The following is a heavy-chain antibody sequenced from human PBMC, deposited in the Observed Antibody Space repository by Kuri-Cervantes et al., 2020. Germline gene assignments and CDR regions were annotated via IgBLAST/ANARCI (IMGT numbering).Heavy chain of an antibody. D-gene: IGHD1-1*01. J-gene: IGHJ6*02. V-gene: IGHV2-26*01. CDR3: ARSPTGTRSYYYGMDV. Sequence: SGPTLVKPTEALTLTCTVSGFSLSNARMGVSWIRRPPGKALEWLAHIFSNDERSYSTSLKSRLTISKDTSKSQVVLTMTNMDPVDTATYYCARSPTGTRSYYYGMDVWGQGTTVTVSS. CDR1: GFSLSNARMG. CDR2: IFSNDER.